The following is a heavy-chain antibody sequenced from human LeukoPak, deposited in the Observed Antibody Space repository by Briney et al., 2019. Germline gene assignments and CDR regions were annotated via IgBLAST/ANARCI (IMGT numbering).Heavy chain of an antibody. CDR3: ARDCGGDSYLGAFDI. CDR2: VYYSGTT. CDR1: GGSILTYY. J-gene: IGHJ3*02. D-gene: IGHD2-21*02. V-gene: IGHV4-59*13. Sequence: SETLSLTCSVSGGSILTYYWTWIRQPPGKGLEWIGNVYYSGTTYYNPFLKSRLTISVDTSKNQFSLKLNSVTAADTAVYFCARDCGGDSYLGAFDIWGQGTVVTVSS.